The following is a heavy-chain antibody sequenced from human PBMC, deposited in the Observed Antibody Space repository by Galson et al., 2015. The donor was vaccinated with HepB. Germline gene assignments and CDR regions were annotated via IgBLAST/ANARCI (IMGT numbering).Heavy chain of an antibody. V-gene: IGHV3-23*01. J-gene: IGHJ4*02. Sequence: SLRLSCAASGFTVSSSYMSWVRQAPGKGLEWVSSMSGASGLTYYAVSVKGRFTISKDISKNTLYLQMNSLRAEDTAVYYCAKGSYRDSYFDYWGQGTLVTVSS. D-gene: IGHD4-17*01. CDR2: MSGASGLT. CDR1: GFTVSSSY. CDR3: AKGSYRDSYFDY.